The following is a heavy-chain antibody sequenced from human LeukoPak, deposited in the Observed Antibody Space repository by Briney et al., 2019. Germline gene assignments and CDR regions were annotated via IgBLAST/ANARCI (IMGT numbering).Heavy chain of an antibody. Sequence: GASVKVSCKASGYTFTGYYLHWVRQAPGQGLEWMGWINPDSGGTNYAQKFQGRVTMTRDTSISTAYMELSSLRSDDTAVYYCARGADWQLLEYYYYYMDVWGKGTTVTVSS. V-gene: IGHV1-2*02. J-gene: IGHJ6*03. D-gene: IGHD3-9*01. CDR1: GYTFTGYY. CDR3: ARGADWQLLEYYYYYMDV. CDR2: INPDSGGT.